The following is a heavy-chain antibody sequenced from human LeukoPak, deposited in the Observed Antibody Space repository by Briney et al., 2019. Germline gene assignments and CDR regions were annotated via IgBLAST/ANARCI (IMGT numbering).Heavy chain of an antibody. J-gene: IGHJ4*02. Sequence: GGSLRLSCAASGFTFSSYWMHWVRQAPGKGLVWVSRINSDGSSTSYADSVKGRFTISRDNAKNTLYLQMNSLRAEDTAVYYCARVRFAAGRLDYWGQGTLVTVSS. D-gene: IGHD6-19*01. CDR1: GFTFSSYW. V-gene: IGHV3-74*01. CDR3: ARVRFAAGRLDY. CDR2: INSDGSST.